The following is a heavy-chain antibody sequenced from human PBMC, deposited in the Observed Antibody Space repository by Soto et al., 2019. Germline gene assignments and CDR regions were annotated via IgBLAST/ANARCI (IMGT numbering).Heavy chain of an antibody. CDR3: ARDFTGWPPDGVDS. V-gene: IGHV1-18*01. CDR1: GFTFTSYA. J-gene: IGHJ4*02. CDR2: ISAYNGNT. D-gene: IGHD3-16*01. Sequence: QVHLVQSGAEVKMPGASVKVSCKASGFTFTSYAFTWVRQAPGQGLEWMGWISAYNGNTNYERNFRGRVTMTTDSSTSTVYMELGSLTSVDTAVYFCARDFTGWPPDGVDSWGQGTLVSVSA.